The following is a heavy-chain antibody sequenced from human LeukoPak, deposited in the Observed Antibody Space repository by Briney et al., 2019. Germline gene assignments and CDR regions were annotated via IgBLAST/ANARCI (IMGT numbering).Heavy chain of an antibody. D-gene: IGHD3-10*01. CDR1: GFTFSSYA. V-gene: IGHV3-30*04. Sequence: GRSLRLSRAASGFTFSSYAMHWVRQAPGKGLEWVAVISYDGSNKYYADSVKGRFTISRDNSKNTLYLQMNSLRAEDTAVYYCARDRGYYGSGSYYHWGQGTLVTVSS. CDR2: ISYDGSNK. J-gene: IGHJ5*02. CDR3: ARDRGYYGSGSYYH.